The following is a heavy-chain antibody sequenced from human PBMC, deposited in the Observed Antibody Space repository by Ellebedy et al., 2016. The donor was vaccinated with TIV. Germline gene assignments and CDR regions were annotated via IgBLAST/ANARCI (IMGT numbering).Heavy chain of an antibody. D-gene: IGHD5/OR15-5a*01. V-gene: IGHV3-66*01. Sequence: GGSLRLSCTASGFSVSSNYMSWVRQAPGKGLEWVSVSHSGGDTNYADSMKGRFILSRDKSRNSLYLQMTGLSAEDTAVYYCARESFNDVDLKVWGVLDIWGQGTMVTVSS. CDR1: GFSVSSNY. CDR2: SHSGGDT. J-gene: IGHJ3*02. CDR3: ARESFNDVDLKVWGVLDI.